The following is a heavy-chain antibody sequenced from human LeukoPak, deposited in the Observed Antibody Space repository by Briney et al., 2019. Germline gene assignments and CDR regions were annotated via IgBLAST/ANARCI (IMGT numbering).Heavy chain of an antibody. CDR1: GYSFSNSW. Sequence: GESLKISCKGSGYSFSNSWIGWVRQMPGKGLEWVSALSGSGGTTYYADFMKGRFTISRDNSKNTLYLQMNSLRAEDTAVYYCARDRVGATLYFDYWGQGTLVTVSS. CDR3: ARDRVGATLYFDY. D-gene: IGHD1-26*01. V-gene: IGHV3-23*01. CDR2: LSGSGGTT. J-gene: IGHJ4*02.